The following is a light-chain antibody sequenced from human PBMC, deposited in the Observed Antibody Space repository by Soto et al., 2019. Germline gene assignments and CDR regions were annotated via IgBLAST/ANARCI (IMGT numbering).Light chain of an antibody. CDR1: ESLSTY. Sequence: EIVMTQSPATLSVSPGERVTLSCRASESLSTYLAWYQQKPGQAPRLLIYGASTKATGIPARFSGRGSATDFNSTNRTPQSEAFAVYYDQGDNDWPFTFGQGTKLEI. CDR3: QGDNDWPFT. V-gene: IGKV3-15*01. J-gene: IGKJ2*01. CDR2: GAS.